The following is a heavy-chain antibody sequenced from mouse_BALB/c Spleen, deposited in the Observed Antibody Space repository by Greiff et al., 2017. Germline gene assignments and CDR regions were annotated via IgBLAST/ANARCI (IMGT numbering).Heavy chain of an antibody. CDR2: ISTYYGDA. Sequence: VQLQESGAELVRPGVSVKISCKGSGYTFTDYAMHWVKQSHAKSLEWIGVISTYYGDASYNQKFKGKATMTVDKSSSTAYMELARLTSEDSAIYYCARSAARARGGLMDYWGQGTSVTVSS. CDR3: ARSAARARGGLMDY. CDR1: GYTFTDYA. V-gene: IGHV1S137*01. J-gene: IGHJ4*01. D-gene: IGHD3-1*01.